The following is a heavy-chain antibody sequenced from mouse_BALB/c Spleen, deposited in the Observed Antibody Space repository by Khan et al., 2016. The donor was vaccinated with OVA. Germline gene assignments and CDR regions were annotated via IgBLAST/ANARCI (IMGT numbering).Heavy chain of an antibody. CDR1: GYSFTLYY. CDR3: ARGYDFFAY. Sequence: VQLKESGPDLVKPGASVKISCKASGYSFTLYYMTWVKQSHGKSLEWIGRVNPNTGGSDYNQEFKGKAILTVDKSSNTAYMELHSLTSEDSAVYYCARGYDFFAYWGLGTLVTVSA. V-gene: IGHV1-26*01. J-gene: IGHJ3*01. CDR2: VNPNTGGS. D-gene: IGHD2-14*01.